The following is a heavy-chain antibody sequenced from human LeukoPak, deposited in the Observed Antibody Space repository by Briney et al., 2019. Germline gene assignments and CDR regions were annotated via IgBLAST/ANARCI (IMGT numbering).Heavy chain of an antibody. CDR1: GFTFSSYS. V-gene: IGHV3-21*01. CDR3: ARAVPMARGVNYYVY. D-gene: IGHD3-10*01. J-gene: IGHJ4*02. Sequence: GRSLRLSCAASGFTFSSYSMNWVRQAPGKGLEWVSSISSSSSYIYYADSVKGRFTISRDNAKNSLYLQMNSLRAEDTAVYYCARAVPMARGVNYYVYWGQGTLVTVSS. CDR2: ISSSSSYI.